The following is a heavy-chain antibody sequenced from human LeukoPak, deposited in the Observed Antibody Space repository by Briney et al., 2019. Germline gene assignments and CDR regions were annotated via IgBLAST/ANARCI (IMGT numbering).Heavy chain of an antibody. Sequence: GGSLRLSCAASGFTFDDYAMHWVRQAPGKGLEWVSGISSNSDNIGYADSVKGRFTISRDNAKNSLYLQMNSLRADDMALYYCAKAHYCTRTGCCLDYWGQGALVTVSS. CDR1: GFTFDDYA. D-gene: IGHD2-2*01. J-gene: IGHJ4*02. V-gene: IGHV3-9*03. CDR3: AKAHYCTRTGCCLDY. CDR2: ISSNSDNI.